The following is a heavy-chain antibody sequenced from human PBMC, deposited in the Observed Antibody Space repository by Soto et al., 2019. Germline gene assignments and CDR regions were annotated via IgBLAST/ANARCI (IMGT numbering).Heavy chain of an antibody. CDR1: GYTFTGYY. Sequence: ASVKVSCKASGYTFTGYYMHWVRQAPGQGLEWMGWINPNSGGTNYAQKYQGWVTMTRDTSISTAYMKLSRLRSDDTAVYYCARFKTADNCTNGVCYTGSFDYWGQGTLVTVSS. V-gene: IGHV1-2*04. J-gene: IGHJ4*02. CDR2: INPNSGGT. CDR3: ARFKTADNCTNGVCYTGSFDY. D-gene: IGHD2-8*01.